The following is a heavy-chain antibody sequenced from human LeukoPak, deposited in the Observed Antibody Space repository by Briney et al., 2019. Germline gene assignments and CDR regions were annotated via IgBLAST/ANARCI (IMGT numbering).Heavy chain of an antibody. V-gene: IGHV1-69*13. D-gene: IGHD3-22*01. CDR1: GGTFSSYA. J-gene: IGHJ4*02. CDR3: ARASVSGSGYYYYADY. Sequence: GASVKVSCKASGGTFSSYAISWVRQAPGQGLEWMGGIIPIFGTANYAQKFQGRVTITADESTSTAYMELSSLRSEDTAVYYCARASVSGSGYYYYADYWGQGTLVTVSS. CDR2: IIPIFGTA.